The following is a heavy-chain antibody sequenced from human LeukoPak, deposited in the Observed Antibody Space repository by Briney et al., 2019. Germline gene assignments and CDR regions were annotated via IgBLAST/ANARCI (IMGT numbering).Heavy chain of an antibody. CDR2: IYYSGST. D-gene: IGHD2-15*01. CDR3: AREKVVAAPWRYFDL. CDR1: GGSISSGGYY. Sequence: SQTLSLTCTVSGGSISSGGYYWSWIRQPPGKGLEWIGSIYYSGSTYYNPSLKSRVTISVDTSKNQFSLKLSSVTAADTAVYYCAREKVVAAPWRYFDLWGRGTLVTVSS. J-gene: IGHJ2*01. V-gene: IGHV4-39*07.